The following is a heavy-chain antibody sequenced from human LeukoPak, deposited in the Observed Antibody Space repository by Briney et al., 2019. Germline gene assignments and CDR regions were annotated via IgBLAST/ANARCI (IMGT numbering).Heavy chain of an antibody. D-gene: IGHD6-13*01. V-gene: IGHV4-39*01. CDR2: IYYSGST. CDR3: ARLGIAAAGTDFDY. Sequence: SETLSLTCTVSGGSISSSSYYWGWIRQPPGKGLEWIGSIYYSGSTYYNPSLNSRVTISVDTSKTQFSLKLSSVTAADTAVYYCARLGIAAAGTDFDYWGQGTLVTVSS. CDR1: GGSISSSSYY. J-gene: IGHJ4*02.